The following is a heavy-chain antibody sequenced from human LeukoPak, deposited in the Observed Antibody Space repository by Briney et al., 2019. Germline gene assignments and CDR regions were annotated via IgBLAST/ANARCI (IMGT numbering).Heavy chain of an antibody. V-gene: IGHV4-59*01. J-gene: IGHJ5*02. CDR2: IYYSGST. Sequence: PSETLSLTCTVSGGSISSYYWSWIRQPPGEGPEWIGNIYYSGSTNYNPSLKSRVTISVDTSKNQFSLKLSSVTAADTAVYYCARDQMYYDILTGYRGGWFDPWGQGTLVTVSS. CDR3: ARDQMYYDILTGYRGGWFDP. CDR1: GGSISSYY. D-gene: IGHD3-9*01.